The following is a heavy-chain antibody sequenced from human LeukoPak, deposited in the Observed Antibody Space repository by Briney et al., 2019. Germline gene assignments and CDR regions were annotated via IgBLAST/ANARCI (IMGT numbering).Heavy chain of an antibody. V-gene: IGHV3-23*01. CDR1: GFTFSSFA. Sequence: GGSLRLSCAASGFTFSSFAMSWVRQAPGKGLEWVSGISGSGGSTYYADSVKGRFTISRDNSKNTLYLQMNSLRAEDTAVYYCAKDNSASATTVTNNWFDPWGQGTLVTVSS. J-gene: IGHJ5*02. CDR2: ISGSGGST. D-gene: IGHD4-17*01. CDR3: AKDNSASATTVTNNWFDP.